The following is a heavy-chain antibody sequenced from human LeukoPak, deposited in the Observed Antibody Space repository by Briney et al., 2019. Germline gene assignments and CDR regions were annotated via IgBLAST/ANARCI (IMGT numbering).Heavy chain of an antibody. J-gene: IGHJ5*02. CDR3: AREGGSGWYSGWFDP. V-gene: IGHV3-21*01. CDR1: GFTFSSYS. D-gene: IGHD6-19*01. CDR2: ISSSSGYI. Sequence: PGGSLRLSCEASGFTFSSYSMNWVRQAPGKGLEWVSSISSSSGYIYYADSVKGRFTISRDNAKNSLYLQMNSLRDEDTAIYYCAREGGSGWYSGWFDPWGQGTLVTVSS.